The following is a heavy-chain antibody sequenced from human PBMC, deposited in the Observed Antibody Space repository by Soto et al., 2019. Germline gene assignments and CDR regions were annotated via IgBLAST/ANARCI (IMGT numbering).Heavy chain of an antibody. CDR1: GGTFSNYA. Sequence: QVQLVQSGAEVKKPGSSVKVSCKASGGTFSNYAITWVRQAPGQGLEWLGRFIPIFGTRDYAQKFEGRVTSTADDYTSTAYLELSSLRSDDTAVYYCAKDGGREGYFGNWFDPWGQGTLVTVSS. CDR2: FIPIFGTR. CDR3: AKDGGREGYFGNWFDP. J-gene: IGHJ5*02. V-gene: IGHV1-69*15. D-gene: IGHD2-15*01.